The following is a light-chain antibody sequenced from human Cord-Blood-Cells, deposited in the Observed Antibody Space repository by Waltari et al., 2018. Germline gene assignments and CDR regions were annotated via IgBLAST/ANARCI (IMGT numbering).Light chain of an antibody. J-gene: IGKJ1*01. V-gene: IGKV3-15*01. CDR2: GAS. Sequence: EIVMTQSPATLSVSPGERATLSCRASQSVSSNLAWYQQKPGQAPRLLIYGASTRATGIPARFSGSGSGTEFTLIISSLQSEDFAVYYCQQYNNWPPGVRGAFGQGTKVEIK. CDR1: QSVSSN. CDR3: QQYNNWPPGVRGA.